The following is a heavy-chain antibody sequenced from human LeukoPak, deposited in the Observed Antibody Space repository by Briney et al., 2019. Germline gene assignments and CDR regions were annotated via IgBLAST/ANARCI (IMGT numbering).Heavy chain of an antibody. D-gene: IGHD2-15*01. CDR3: ARVHCSGGGCYQRNDGLEI. V-gene: IGHV3-21*01. J-gene: IGHJ3*02. Sequence: GGSLRLSCAASGFTFSSYSMNWVRQAPGKGLEWVSSISSSSSYIYYADSVKGRFTISRDNAKNSLYLQMNSLRAEDTAVYYCARVHCSGGGCYQRNDGLEIWGQGTVVTVSS. CDR1: GFTFSSYS. CDR2: ISSSSSYI.